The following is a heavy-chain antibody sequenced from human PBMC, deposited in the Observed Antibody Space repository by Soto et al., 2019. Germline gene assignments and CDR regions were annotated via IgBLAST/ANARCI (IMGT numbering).Heavy chain of an antibody. CDR2: IKGDGSET. D-gene: IGHD5-12*01. V-gene: IGHV3-74*01. J-gene: IGHJ4*02. Sequence: GGSLRLSCAASGFTFSSYWMHWVRQAPGKGLVWVSRIKGDGSETSYADSVKGRFTISRDNAKNTLYLQLNSLRAEDTAVYYCLRGNSGYGNFDYWGQGTRVTVSS. CDR3: LRGNSGYGNFDY. CDR1: GFTFSSYW.